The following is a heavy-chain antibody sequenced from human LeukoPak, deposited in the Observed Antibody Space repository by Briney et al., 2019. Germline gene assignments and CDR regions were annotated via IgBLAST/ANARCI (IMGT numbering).Heavy chain of an antibody. J-gene: IGHJ6*03. CDR3: ARAGLPAADRQRYYMDV. CDR2: IYYSGTT. CDR1: GGSISGYY. D-gene: IGHD2-2*01. V-gene: IGHV4-59*08. Sequence: SETLSLTCTVSGGSISGYYWSWIRQPPGKGLEWIGDIYYSGTTKYSPSLTSRVTISVDTSKNQFSLKLNSVTAADTAVYYCARAGLPAADRQRYYMDVWGKGTTVTVSS.